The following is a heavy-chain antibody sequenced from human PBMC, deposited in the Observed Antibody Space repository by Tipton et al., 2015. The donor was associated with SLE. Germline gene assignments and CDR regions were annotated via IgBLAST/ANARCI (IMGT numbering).Heavy chain of an antibody. CDR3: ARVAGGNFHHFDY. CDR1: GFTFSSYW. D-gene: IGHD4-23*01. Sequence: SLRLSCAASGFTFSSYWMHWVRQAPGKGLVWVSRINSDGSSTRYADSVKGRFTISRDNAKNTLYLQMNSLRAEDTAVYYCARVAGGNFHHFDYWGQGTLVTVSS. V-gene: IGHV3-74*01. CDR2: INSDGSST. J-gene: IGHJ4*02.